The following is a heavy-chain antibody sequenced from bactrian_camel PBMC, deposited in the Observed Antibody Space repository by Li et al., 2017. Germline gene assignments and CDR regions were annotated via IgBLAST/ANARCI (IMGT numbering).Heavy chain of an antibody. J-gene: IGHJ4*01. V-gene: IGHV3S40*01. CDR1: GFAFRTYD. CDR2: INSGGGST. CDR3: AAGLFGYIDTQSGI. D-gene: IGHD1*01. Sequence: VQLVESGGGLVQPGESLSLSCAASGFAFRTYDMSWVRQAPGEGLEWVSVINSGGGSTYYSDSAKGRFTISRDNAKNTLSLQMNSLQTEDTGVYYCAAGLFGYIDTQSGIWGQGTQVTVS.